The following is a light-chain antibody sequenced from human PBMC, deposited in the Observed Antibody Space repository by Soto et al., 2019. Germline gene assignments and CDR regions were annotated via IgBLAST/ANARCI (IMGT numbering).Light chain of an antibody. CDR3: QQSYSTPFT. CDR1: QSIRSY. V-gene: IGKV1-39*01. CDR2: SAS. J-gene: IGKJ4*01. Sequence: DIQLTQSPSSLSASVGDRVTITCRASQSIRSYLNWYPQKPGKAPKLLIYSASSLQSGVPSRFSGSGSGTDFTLTISSLQPEDFATFYCQQSYSTPFTFGGGTRVEI.